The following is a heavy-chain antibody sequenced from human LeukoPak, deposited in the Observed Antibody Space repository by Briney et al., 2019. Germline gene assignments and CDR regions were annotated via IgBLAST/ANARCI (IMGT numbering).Heavy chain of an antibody. J-gene: IGHJ4*02. D-gene: IGHD2-15*01. V-gene: IGHV3-23*01. CDR2: ISGSGGST. Sequence: GGSLRLSCAAPGFTFSNFVMSWVRQAPGKGLEWVSGISGSGGSTYYADFVKGRFTISRDNSKNTLYLQMHSLRAEDTALYYCAKGVANPGVYFDYWGQGTLVTVSS. CDR1: GFTFSNFV. CDR3: AKGVANPGVYFDY.